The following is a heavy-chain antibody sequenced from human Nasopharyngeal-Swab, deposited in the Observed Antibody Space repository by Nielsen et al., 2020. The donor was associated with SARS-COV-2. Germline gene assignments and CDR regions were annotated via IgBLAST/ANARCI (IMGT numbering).Heavy chain of an antibody. V-gene: IGHV3-48*04. CDR2: ISSSSSTI. Sequence: GESLKISCAASGFTFSSYGMNWVRQAPGKGLEWVSYISSSSSTIYYADSVKGRFTISRDNAKNSLYLQMSSLRAEDTAVYYCARAGGGYSGYVGYWGQGTLVTVSS. J-gene: IGHJ4*02. CDR3: ARAGGGYSGYVGY. D-gene: IGHD5-12*01. CDR1: GFTFSSYG.